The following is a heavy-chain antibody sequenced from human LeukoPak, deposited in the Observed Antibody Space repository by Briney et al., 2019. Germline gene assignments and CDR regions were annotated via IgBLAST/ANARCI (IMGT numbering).Heavy chain of an antibody. Sequence: SETLSLTCAVYGGSFSGYYWSWIRQPPGKGLEWIGEINHSGSTNYNPSLKSRVTISVDTSKNQFSLKLSSVTAADTAVYYCARHPAYCGGDCYSEFGYFDYWGQGTLVTVSS. V-gene: IGHV4-34*01. D-gene: IGHD2-21*02. J-gene: IGHJ4*02. CDR2: INHSGST. CDR3: ARHPAYCGGDCYSEFGYFDY. CDR1: GGSFSGYY.